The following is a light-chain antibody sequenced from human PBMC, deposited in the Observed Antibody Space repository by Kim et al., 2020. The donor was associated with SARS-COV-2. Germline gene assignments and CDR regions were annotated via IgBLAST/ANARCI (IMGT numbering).Light chain of an antibody. CDR3: NSRDSNDNVV. J-gene: IGLJ2*01. Sequence: SSELTQDPAVSVALGQIVRITCQGDSLRSYYATWYQQKPGQAPILVIYGKNNRPSGTPDRFSGSSSGNTASLTITGTQAGDEADYYCNSRDSNDNVVFGGGTQLTVL. CDR2: GKN. CDR1: SLRSYY. V-gene: IGLV3-19*01.